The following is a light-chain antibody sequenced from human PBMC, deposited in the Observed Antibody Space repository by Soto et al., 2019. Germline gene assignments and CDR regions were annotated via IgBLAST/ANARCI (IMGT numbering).Light chain of an antibody. V-gene: IGLV2-14*01. CDR2: EVS. Sequence: QLVLTQPASVSGSPGQSITISCTGTSSDVGGYNYVSWYQQHPGKAPKLLIYEVSNRPSGVSDRFSVSKSGNTASLTISGLQVEDEADYYCSSFTSTNTWVFGGGTKVTVL. CDR3: SSFTSTNTWV. J-gene: IGLJ3*02. CDR1: SSDVGGYNY.